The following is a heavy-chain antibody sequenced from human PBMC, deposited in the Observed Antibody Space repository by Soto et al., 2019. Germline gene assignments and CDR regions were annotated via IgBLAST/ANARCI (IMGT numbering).Heavy chain of an antibody. V-gene: IGHV4-39*01. CDR2: IYYSGST. D-gene: IGHD3-3*01. CDR3: ASHPHYDFWSGYPPPDY. J-gene: IGHJ4*02. Sequence: PSETLSLTCTVSGGSISSSSYYWGWIRQPPGKGLEWIGSIYYSGSTYYNPSLKSRVTISVDTSKNQFSLKLSSVTAADTAVYYCASHPHYDFWSGYPPPDYWGQGTLVTVSS. CDR1: GGSISSSSYY.